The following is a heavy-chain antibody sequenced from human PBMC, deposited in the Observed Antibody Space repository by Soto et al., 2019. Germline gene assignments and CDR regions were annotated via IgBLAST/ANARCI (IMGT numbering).Heavy chain of an antibody. D-gene: IGHD3-9*01. Sequence: PSETLCLTCAVFGASISTSDWWSWVRQSPEKGLEWIGEIHYSGTTNYNPSLMSRVTISLDKSKNQFSLNLNSVTAADTAMFYCTRALLKSLDYWGQGTLVTVSS. CDR2: IHYSGTT. J-gene: IGHJ4*02. CDR3: TRALLKSLDY. CDR1: GASISTSDW. V-gene: IGHV4-4*02.